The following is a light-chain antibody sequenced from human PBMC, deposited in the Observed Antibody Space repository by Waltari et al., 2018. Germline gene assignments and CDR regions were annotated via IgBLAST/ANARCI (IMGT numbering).Light chain of an antibody. CDR2: VNSDGSH. Sequence: QSPSASASLGASVKLTCTLSSGHSTNVIAWLQKRPEKGPRYLMKVNSDGSHNKGDEIPDRFSGSSSGAERYLTISSLQSEDEADYYCQTGGHGTWVFGGGTKLTVL. CDR1: SGHSTNV. V-gene: IGLV4-69*01. J-gene: IGLJ3*02. CDR3: QTGGHGTWV.